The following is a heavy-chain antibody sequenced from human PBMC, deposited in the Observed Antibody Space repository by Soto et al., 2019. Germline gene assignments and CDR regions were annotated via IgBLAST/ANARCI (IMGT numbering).Heavy chain of an antibody. D-gene: IGHD4-17*01. Sequence: SETLSLTCAVYGGSFSGYYWSWIRQPPGKGLEWIGEINHSGSTNYNPSLKSRVTISVDTSKNQFSLKLSSVTAADTAVYYCARDAGGAYGDYGSGRGSSDYWGQGTLVTVSS. J-gene: IGHJ4*02. V-gene: IGHV4-34*01. CDR3: ARDAGGAYGDYGSGRGSSDY. CDR2: INHSGST. CDR1: GGSFSGYY.